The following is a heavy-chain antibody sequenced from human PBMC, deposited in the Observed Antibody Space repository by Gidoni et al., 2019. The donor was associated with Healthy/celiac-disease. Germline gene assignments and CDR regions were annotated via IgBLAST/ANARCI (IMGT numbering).Heavy chain of an antibody. Sequence: QVQLVESGGGVVQPGRSLRLSCAASEFTFSSYGMHWVRQASGKGLEWVEVIWDDGRKKYYADSVKGRFTISRDNSKNTLYLQMNSLRAEDTAVYYCAREDIVVVTAATSLGYWGQGTLVTVSS. CDR1: EFTFSSYG. CDR2: IWDDGRKK. D-gene: IGHD2-2*01. CDR3: AREDIVVVTAATSLGY. V-gene: IGHV3-33*01. J-gene: IGHJ4*02.